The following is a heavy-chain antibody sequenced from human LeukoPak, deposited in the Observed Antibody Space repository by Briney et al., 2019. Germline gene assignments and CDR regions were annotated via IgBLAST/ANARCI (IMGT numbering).Heavy chain of an antibody. CDR3: ARTMYITGSSDFDY. D-gene: IGHD1-26*01. J-gene: IGHJ4*02. CDR1: GFTISSYA. Sequence: PGGSLRLSCAVSGFTISSYAMHWVRQAPGQGLEWVAVISYDGSKTYYADSVKGRFTISRDNSKNTLYLQMNSLRAEDTALYYCARTMYITGSSDFDYWGQGTLVTVSS. CDR2: ISYDGSKT. V-gene: IGHV3-30-3*01.